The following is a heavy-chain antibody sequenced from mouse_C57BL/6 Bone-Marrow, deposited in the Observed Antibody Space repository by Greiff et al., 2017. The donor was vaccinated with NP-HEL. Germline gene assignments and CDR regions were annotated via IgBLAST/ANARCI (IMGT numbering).Heavy chain of an antibody. V-gene: IGHV5-4*03. CDR3: ARGGTENAMDY. Sequence: DVMLVESGGGLVKPGGSLKLSCAASGFTFSSYAMSWVRQTPEKRLEWVATISDGGSYTYYPDNVKGRFTISRDNAKNNLYLQMSHLKSEDTAMYYCARGGTENAMDYWGQGTSVTVSS. J-gene: IGHJ4*01. CDR1: GFTFSSYA. CDR2: ISDGGSYT. D-gene: IGHD3-3*01.